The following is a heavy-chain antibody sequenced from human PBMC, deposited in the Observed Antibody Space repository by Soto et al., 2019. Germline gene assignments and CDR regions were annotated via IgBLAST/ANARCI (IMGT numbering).Heavy chain of an antibody. D-gene: IGHD3-3*01. V-gene: IGHV4-39*01. CDR3: ARASKGGTMFGVVTKGYYFDC. Sequence: QLQLQESGPGLVKPSETLSLTCTVSGGSISSSSYYWGWIRQPPGKGLEWIGSIYYSGSTYYNQSFKSRVTISVDTSKNQFSLKLSSVTAADTAVYYCARASKGGTMFGVVTKGYYFDCWGQGTLVTVSS. CDR1: GGSISSSSYY. CDR2: IYYSGST. J-gene: IGHJ4*02.